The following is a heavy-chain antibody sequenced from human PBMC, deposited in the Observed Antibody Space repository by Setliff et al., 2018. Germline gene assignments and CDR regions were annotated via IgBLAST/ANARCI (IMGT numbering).Heavy chain of an antibody. CDR1: GYTFTSYD. V-gene: IGHV1-69-2*01. J-gene: IGHJ3*02. Sequence: ASVKVSCKASGYTFTSYDINWVQQAPGKGLEWMGLVDPEDGETIYAEKFQGRVTITADTSTDTAYMELSSLRSEDTAVYYCATTIVGATLDAFDIWGQGTMVTVSS. D-gene: IGHD1-26*01. CDR2: VDPEDGET. CDR3: ATTIVGATLDAFDI.